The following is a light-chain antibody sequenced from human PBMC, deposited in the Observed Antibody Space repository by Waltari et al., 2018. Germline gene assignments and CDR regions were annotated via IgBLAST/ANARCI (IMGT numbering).Light chain of an antibody. CDR2: GSY. CDR3: QQYAGSPIP. CDR1: RGVSHRH. J-gene: IGKJ4*01. V-gene: IGKV3-20*01. Sequence: SSRARRGVSHRHFAWYQQKGGQAPLLLIYGSYSRATGIPDMFSGSGSGTDFTRSISRLEPEDYGVYYCQQYAGSPIPFGGGTKVEI.